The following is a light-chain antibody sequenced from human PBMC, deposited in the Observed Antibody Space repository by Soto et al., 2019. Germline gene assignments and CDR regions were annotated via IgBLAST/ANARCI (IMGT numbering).Light chain of an antibody. Sequence: DNQMTQSPSSLSASVGERVTITCRASLGISDYLAWYQQKPGKVPRLLIYAASTLHSGVPSRFSGSGSGTDFTLTISSLQPEDVATYYCQKYNSAPLTFGPGTRLAIK. CDR1: LGISDY. CDR3: QKYNSAPLT. J-gene: IGKJ5*01. CDR2: AAS. V-gene: IGKV1-27*01.